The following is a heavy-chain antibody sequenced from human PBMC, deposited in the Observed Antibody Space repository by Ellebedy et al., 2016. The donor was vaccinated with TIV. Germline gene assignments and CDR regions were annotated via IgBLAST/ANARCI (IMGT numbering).Heavy chain of an antibody. V-gene: IGHV1-69*06. CDR1: GYTFTSYD. J-gene: IGHJ5*02. Sequence: KISXKGSGYTFTSYDINWVRQATGQGLEWMGGIIPIFGTANYAQKFQGRVTITADKSTSTAYMELSSLRSEDTAVYYCATGNYYGSGSHNWFDPWGQGTLVTVSS. CDR2: IIPIFGTA. D-gene: IGHD3-10*01. CDR3: ATGNYYGSGSHNWFDP.